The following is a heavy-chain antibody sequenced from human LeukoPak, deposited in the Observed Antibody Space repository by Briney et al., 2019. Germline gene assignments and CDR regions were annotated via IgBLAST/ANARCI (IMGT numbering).Heavy chain of an antibody. CDR2: IAYDGDNK. J-gene: IGHJ4*02. CDR1: GFTFSDYS. V-gene: IGHV3-30*04. Sequence: GGPLRLSYAASGFTFSDYSMHWVRQPPGKGLEWVALIAYDGDNKYYADSVKGRFTISRDNSKNTLFLQMNSLRAEDTAVYYCARGGQYDTSGYYPIDYWGQGTLVTVSS. CDR3: ARGGQYDTSGYYPIDY. D-gene: IGHD3-22*01.